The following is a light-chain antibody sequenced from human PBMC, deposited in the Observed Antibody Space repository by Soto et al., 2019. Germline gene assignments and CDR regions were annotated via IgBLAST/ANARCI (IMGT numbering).Light chain of an antibody. V-gene: IGLV2-23*02. CDR2: EVS. CDR1: SSDVGSYKL. Sequence: QSALTQPASVSGSPGQSITISCTGTSSDVGSYKLVSWYQQHPGKAPKLMISEVSKRPSGISDRFSGSKSGSTASLTISGLQAEDEADYYCCSYAGTSTHTVFGGGTQLPVL. CDR3: CSYAGTSTHTV. J-gene: IGLJ7*01.